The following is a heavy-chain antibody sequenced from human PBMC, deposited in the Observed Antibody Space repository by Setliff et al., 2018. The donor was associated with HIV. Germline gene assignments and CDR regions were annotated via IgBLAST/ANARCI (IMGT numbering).Heavy chain of an antibody. J-gene: IGHJ4*02. CDR3: ARFRLYHYSNKVDY. D-gene: IGHD4-4*01. V-gene: IGHV3-7*01. CDR1: GGSFSGYY. CDR2: VKQDGSDK. Sequence: ETLSLTCAVHGGSFSGYYWSWVRQAPGKGLEWVANVKQDGSDKYYVDSVKGRFTISRDNAKNSLYLQMSSLRAEDTAVYYCARFRLYHYSNKVDYWGQGTLVTVSS.